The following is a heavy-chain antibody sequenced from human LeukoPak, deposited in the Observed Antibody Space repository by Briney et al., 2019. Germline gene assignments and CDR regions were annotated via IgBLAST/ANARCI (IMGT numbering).Heavy chain of an antibody. D-gene: IGHD3-10*01. Sequence: SETLSLTCAVSGGSISSGTYSWVWIRQPPGKGLDWVGYVYRSGNLYDDPSLKSRVTISVYRSKNQFSLNLKFVTAADTAVYYCAREGEPYGFDYWGQGALVTASS. J-gene: IGHJ4*02. CDR1: GGSISSGTYS. CDR3: AREGEPYGFDY. CDR2: VYRSGNL. V-gene: IGHV4-30-2*01.